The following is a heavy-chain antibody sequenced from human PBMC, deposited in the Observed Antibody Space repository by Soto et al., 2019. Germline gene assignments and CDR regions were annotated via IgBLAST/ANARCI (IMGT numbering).Heavy chain of an antibody. CDR3: SRTQTYSSGLWESYFDY. J-gene: IGHJ4*02. CDR1: GFSLSNARMG. V-gene: IGHV2-26*01. D-gene: IGHD6-19*01. CDR2: IFSNDEK. Sequence: QVTLKESGPVLVKPTETLTLTCTVSGFSLSNARMGVSWIRQPPGKALEWLAHIFSNDEKYYSTSLKSRLTISKDNSKSQVVLTMTNMDPVDTATYYCSRTQTYSSGLWESYFDYWGQGTLVPVSS.